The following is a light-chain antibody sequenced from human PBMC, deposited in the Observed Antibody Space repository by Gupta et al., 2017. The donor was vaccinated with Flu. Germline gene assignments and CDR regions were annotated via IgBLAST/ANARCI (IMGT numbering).Light chain of an antibody. Sequence: RVTSQCSGRRSNIGSNNGYWDKQLPGKDPKVLIHRNNERPSGVPDRFSGSKSGTSASLAISGLRSEDEADYYCAAWDDSLSGPVFGGGTKLTVL. CDR3: AAWDDSLSGPV. V-gene: IGLV1-47*01. J-gene: IGLJ3*02. CDR2: RNN. CDR1: RSNIGSNN.